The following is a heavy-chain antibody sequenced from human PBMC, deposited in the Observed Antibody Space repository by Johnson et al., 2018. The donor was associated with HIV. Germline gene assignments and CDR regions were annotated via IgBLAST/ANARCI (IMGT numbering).Heavy chain of an antibody. CDR3: AKDLSITMIVGDAFDI. Sequence: EVQLVESGGGLVQPGGSLRLSCAASGFTFSSYAMSWVRQAPGTGLEWVSAISGSGGITYYTDSVKGRFPISRDNSKNTLYLQMNSLRAEDTAVYYCAKDLSITMIVGDAFDIWGQGTMVTVSS. J-gene: IGHJ3*02. CDR2: ISGSGGIT. CDR1: GFTFSSYA. D-gene: IGHD3-22*01. V-gene: IGHV3-23*04.